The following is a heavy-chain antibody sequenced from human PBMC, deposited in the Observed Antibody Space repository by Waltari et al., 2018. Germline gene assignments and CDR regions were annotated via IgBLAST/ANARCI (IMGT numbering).Heavy chain of an antibody. D-gene: IGHD4-4*01. J-gene: IGHJ6*02. CDR1: GYSLTELS. CDR3: HGTGLQPYKYGMDV. Sequence: HVQLVQSGAEVKKPGASVKVSCQVSGYSLTELSMHWVRQAPGKGLEWMGGFDPEEGETIYARKLQGRVTVTEDTSTDTAFMELSSLRSEDTAVYYCHGTGLQPYKYGMDVWGQGTTVTVSS. CDR2: FDPEEGET. V-gene: IGHV1-24*01.